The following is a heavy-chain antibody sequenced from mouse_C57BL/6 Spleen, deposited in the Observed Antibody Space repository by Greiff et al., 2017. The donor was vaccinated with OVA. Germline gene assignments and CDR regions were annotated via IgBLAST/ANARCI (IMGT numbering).Heavy chain of an antibody. J-gene: IGHJ3*01. V-gene: IGHV1-18*01. CDR3: ARRGDYSNYAWFAY. D-gene: IGHD2-5*01. CDR1: GYTFTDYN. Sequence: EVQLQQSGPELVKPGASVKIPCKASGYTFTDYNMDWVKQSHGKSLEWIGDINPNNGGTIYNQKFKGKATLTVDKSSSTAYMELRSLTSEDTAVYYCARRGDYSNYAWFAYWGQGTLVTVSA. CDR2: INPNNGGT.